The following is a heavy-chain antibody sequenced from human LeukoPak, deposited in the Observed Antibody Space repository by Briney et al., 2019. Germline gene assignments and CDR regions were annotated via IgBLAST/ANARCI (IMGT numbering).Heavy chain of an antibody. V-gene: IGHV4-38-2*02. D-gene: IGHD1-26*01. CDR2: IYHSGST. CDR3: ARAQWELSDY. J-gene: IGHJ4*02. Sequence: SETLSLTCTVSGYSISGGYYWGWIRQPPGKGLEWIGSIYHSGSTYYNPSLKSRVTISVDTSKNQFSLKLSSVTAADTAVYYCARAQWELSDYWGQGTLVTVSS. CDR1: GYSISGGYY.